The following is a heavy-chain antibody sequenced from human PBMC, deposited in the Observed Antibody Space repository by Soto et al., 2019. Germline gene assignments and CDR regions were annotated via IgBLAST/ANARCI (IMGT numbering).Heavy chain of an antibody. Sequence: ASLKVSCKASGYTFTTYGISWVRQAPGQGLEWMGWISVYNGNTKYAKKFQGRVTMTTDTSTNTAYMDLRSLRSDDTAVYYCVRAKIRSSHYYVLHAFGLCGQVTMV. J-gene: IGHJ3*01. CDR3: VRAKIRSSHYYVLHAFGL. CDR1: GYTFTTYG. V-gene: IGHV1-18*04. CDR2: ISVYNGNT. D-gene: IGHD3-10*02.